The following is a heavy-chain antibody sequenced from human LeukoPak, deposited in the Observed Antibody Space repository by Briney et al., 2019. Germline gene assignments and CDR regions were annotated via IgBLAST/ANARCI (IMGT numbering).Heavy chain of an antibody. V-gene: IGHV3-23*01. CDR1: GFTFSSYA. Sequence: GGSLRLSCAASGFTFSSYAMSWVRQAPGKGLEWVSAISGSGGSTYYADSVKGRFTISRDNSKNTLYLQMNSLRAKDTAVYYCAKDRITGTTRALRLYDYWGQGTLVTVSS. CDR2: ISGSGGST. J-gene: IGHJ4*02. CDR3: AKDRITGTTRALRLYDY. D-gene: IGHD1-7*01.